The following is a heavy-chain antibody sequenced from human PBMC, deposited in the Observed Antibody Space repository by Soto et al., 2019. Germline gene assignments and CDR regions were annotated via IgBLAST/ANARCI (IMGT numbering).Heavy chain of an antibody. V-gene: IGHV1-18*01. CDR1: GYSFTNYG. CDR2: ISAYNGNT. CDR3: VRDRGVAPPVAGNTHYYGYMDV. J-gene: IGHJ6*03. D-gene: IGHD6-19*01. Sequence: QDQLVQSGVEVKKPGASVKVSCKASGYSFTNYGITWVRQAPGQGFEWMGWISAYNGNTNYAQKFQGRVTMTTDASTSTAYLELRSLGSDDTAVYYCVRDRGVAPPVAGNTHYYGYMDVWVKGTTVTVSS.